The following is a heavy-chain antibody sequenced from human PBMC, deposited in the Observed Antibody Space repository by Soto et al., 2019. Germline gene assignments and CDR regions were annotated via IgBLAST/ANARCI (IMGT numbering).Heavy chain of an antibody. V-gene: IGHV3-21*01. Sequence: KPXGSLILTCAASGFTFSSYRMNWVRQAPGKGLEWVSSISSSSSYIYYADSVKGRFTISRDNAKNSLYLQMNSLRAEDTAVYYCASSRYSRRDTAMVNPFDYWGQGTLVTVSS. D-gene: IGHD5-18*01. CDR2: ISSSSSYI. CDR3: ASSRYSRRDTAMVNPFDY. J-gene: IGHJ4*02. CDR1: GFTFSSYR.